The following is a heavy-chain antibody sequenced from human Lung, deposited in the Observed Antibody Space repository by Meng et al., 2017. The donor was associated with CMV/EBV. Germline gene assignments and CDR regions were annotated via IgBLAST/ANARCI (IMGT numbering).Heavy chain of an antibody. V-gene: IGHV4-4*07. D-gene: IGHD6-13*01. J-gene: IGHJ5*02. CDR3: ARDFGSSWYPNWFDP. CDR1: GDPITSYD. Sequence: VPLQEGGPGPVKPSETLSLTCTVSGDPITSYDWSWLRPPAGKGLEWIGRISASGNTRYNPSLKSRVTMSVDTSKNQFSLKLSSVTAADTAVYYCARDFGSSWYPNWFDPWGQGTLVTVSS. CDR2: ISASGNT.